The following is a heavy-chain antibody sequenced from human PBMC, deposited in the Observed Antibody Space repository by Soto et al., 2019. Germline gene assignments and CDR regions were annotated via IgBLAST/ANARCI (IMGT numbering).Heavy chain of an antibody. J-gene: IGHJ4*02. V-gene: IGHV3-30*19. CDR1: GFTFRSYV. D-gene: IGHD3-16*01. CDR2: TSYDGSNK. Sequence: ESGGGVVQPGTSLRLSCVGSGFTFRSYVIHWVRQAPGKGLEGVALTSYDGSNKYYDDSVKGRFTISRDNSRNTVDLQMDNLRLEDTALYYCARWGTTGGLDVWGQGTLVSVSS. CDR3: ARWGTTGGLDV.